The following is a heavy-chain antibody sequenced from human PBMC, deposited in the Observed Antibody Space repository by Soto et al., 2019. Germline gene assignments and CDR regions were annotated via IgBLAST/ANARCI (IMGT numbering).Heavy chain of an antibody. CDR2: TYYRSKWYN. Sequence: TLSLTCAISGDSVSSNSAAWNWIRHSPSRGLEWLGRTYYRSKWYNDYAVSVHSRISINPDTAKNQFSLQMNSVTPEDTAVYYCARGRIAARGYGMDVWGQGTTVTVSS. CDR1: GDSVSSNSAA. V-gene: IGHV6-1*01. CDR3: ARGRIAARGYGMDV. D-gene: IGHD6-6*01. J-gene: IGHJ6*02.